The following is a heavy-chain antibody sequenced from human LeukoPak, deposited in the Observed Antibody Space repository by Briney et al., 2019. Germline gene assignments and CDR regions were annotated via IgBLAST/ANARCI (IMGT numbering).Heavy chain of an antibody. V-gene: IGHV4-59*01. Sequence: PSETLSLTCTVSGGPISSYYWSWIRQPPGKGLEWIGDIYYSGSTNYNPSLKSRVTISVDTSKNQFSLKLSSVTAADTAVYYCARDSVGATFDYWGQGTLVTVSS. D-gene: IGHD1-26*01. J-gene: IGHJ4*02. CDR2: IYYSGST. CDR3: ARDSVGATFDY. CDR1: GGPISSYY.